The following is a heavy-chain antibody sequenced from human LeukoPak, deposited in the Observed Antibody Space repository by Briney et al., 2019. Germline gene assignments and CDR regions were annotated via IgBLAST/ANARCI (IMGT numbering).Heavy chain of an antibody. CDR2: ISSSSSYI. J-gene: IGHJ4*02. Sequence: GGSLRLSCAASGFTFSTFGINWVRQAPGKGLEWVSSISSSSSYISYADSVKGRFTISRDNAKNSLDLRMNSLRAEDTAVYYCAIDRYSSGWYTFDYWGQGTLVTVSS. CDR3: AIDRYSSGWYTFDY. D-gene: IGHD6-19*01. CDR1: GFTFSTFG. V-gene: IGHV3-21*01.